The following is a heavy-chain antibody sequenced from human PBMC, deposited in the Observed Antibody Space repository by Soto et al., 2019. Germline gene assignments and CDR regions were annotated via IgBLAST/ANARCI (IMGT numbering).Heavy chain of an antibody. CDR2: LSYRGTT. V-gene: IGHV4-31*03. J-gene: IGHJ5*02. Sequence: QVQLQEPGPGLVKPSQTLSLTCTVSGGSFNSGAYYWGWIRRHPGKGLEWIGYLSYRGTTYYSPSLKIRLTMSLDTSKNQFSLKLNSVTAADTAVYYCARVSATGTRWFGPWGPGTLVTVSS. CDR3: ARVSATGTRWFGP. D-gene: IGHD6-13*01. CDR1: GGSFNSGAYY.